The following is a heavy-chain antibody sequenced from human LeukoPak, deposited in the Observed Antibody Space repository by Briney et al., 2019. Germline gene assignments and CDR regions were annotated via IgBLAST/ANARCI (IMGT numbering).Heavy chain of an antibody. CDR3: ARDHYYGGNSGGLRY. CDR1: GFTFDDYG. V-gene: IGHV3-20*04. J-gene: IGHJ4*02. D-gene: IGHD4-23*01. CDR2: INWNGGST. Sequence: PGGSLRLSXAASGFTFDDYGMSWVRQAPGKGLEWVSGINWNGGSTGYADSVKGRFTISRDNAKNSLYLQMNSLRAEDTALYYCARDHYYGGNSGGLRYWGQGTLVTVSS.